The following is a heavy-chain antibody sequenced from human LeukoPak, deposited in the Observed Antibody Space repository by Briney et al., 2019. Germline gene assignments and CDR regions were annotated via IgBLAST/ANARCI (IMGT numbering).Heavy chain of an antibody. V-gene: IGHV1-2*02. CDR1: GYTFTGYY. Sequence: GASVKVSCKASGYTFTGYYMHWVRQAPGQGLEWMGWINPNSGGTNYAQKFQGRVTMTRDTSISTAYMELSRLRSDDTAVYYCARVGSAENRWLQLGYYFYMDVWGKGTTVTISS. D-gene: IGHD5-24*01. J-gene: IGHJ6*03. CDR2: INPNSGGT. CDR3: ARVGSAENRWLQLGYYFYMDV.